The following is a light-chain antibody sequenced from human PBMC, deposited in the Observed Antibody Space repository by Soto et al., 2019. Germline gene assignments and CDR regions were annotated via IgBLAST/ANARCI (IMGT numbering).Light chain of an antibody. CDR1: QSVSSNY. V-gene: IGKV3-20*01. Sequence: ELVLTQYPDTLSFSPGERATLSCRASQSVSSNYLAWYQQKPGQAPSLLIYGASNRDTGIPDRFSGSGSGADYTLTIRRLETEDLAVYYCQHYGFSPRTFGQGTKVEIK. J-gene: IGKJ1*01. CDR3: QHYGFSPRT. CDR2: GAS.